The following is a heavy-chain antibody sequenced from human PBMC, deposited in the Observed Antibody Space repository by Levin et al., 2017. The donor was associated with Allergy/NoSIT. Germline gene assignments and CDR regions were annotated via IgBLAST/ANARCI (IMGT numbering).Heavy chain of an antibody. CDR1: GGSISSYY. V-gene: IGHV4-59*08. CDR3: TTSSGWSRPSN. D-gene: IGHD6-19*01. J-gene: IGHJ4*02. Sequence: ESLKISCTVSGGSISSYYWSWFRQPPGKGLEWIGYIYYTGSTNYNPSLKSRVTISVDTSKNQFSLILSSVTAADTAVYYCTTSSGWSRPSNWGQGTLVTVSS. CDR2: IYYTGST.